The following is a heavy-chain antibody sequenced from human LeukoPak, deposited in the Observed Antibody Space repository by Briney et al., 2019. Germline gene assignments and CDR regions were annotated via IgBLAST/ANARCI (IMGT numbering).Heavy chain of an antibody. D-gene: IGHD6-13*01. CDR3: AKGRSAAGIGLHYYMDV. V-gene: IGHV3-9*01. J-gene: IGHJ6*03. CDR2: ITWNSDSI. CDR1: GFTFSSYA. Sequence: PGGSLRLSCAASGFTFSSYAMSWVRQAPGKGLEWVSGITWNSDSIGYADSVKGRFTISRDNTKNSLYLQMNSLRAEDTALYYCAKGRSAAGIGLHYYMDVWGKGTTVTISS.